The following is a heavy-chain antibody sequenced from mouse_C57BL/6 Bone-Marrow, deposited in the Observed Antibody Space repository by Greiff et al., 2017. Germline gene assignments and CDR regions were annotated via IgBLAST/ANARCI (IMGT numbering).Heavy chain of an antibody. D-gene: IGHD2-1*01. J-gene: IGHJ2*01. Sequence: EVQVVESGPELVKPGDSVKISCKASGYSFTGYFMNWVMQSHGKSLEWIGRINPYNGDTFYNQKFKGKATLTVDKSSSTAHMELRSLTSEDSAVYYCARPCNYGYYFDYWGQGTTLTVSS. V-gene: IGHV1-20*01. CDR2: INPYNGDT. CDR3: ARPCNYGYYFDY. CDR1: GYSFTGYF.